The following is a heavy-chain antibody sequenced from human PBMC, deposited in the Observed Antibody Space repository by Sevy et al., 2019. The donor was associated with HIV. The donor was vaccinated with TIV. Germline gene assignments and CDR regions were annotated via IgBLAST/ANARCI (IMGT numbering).Heavy chain of an antibody. J-gene: IGHJ4*02. D-gene: IGHD4-17*01. CDR3: TRGGTPYTVTTFDY. CDR2: IRRKAYGGTT. Sequence: GGSLRLSCTASGFTFGDYAMSWFRQAPGKGLEWVSFIRRKAYGGTTEYAASVKGRFTISRDDSKSIVYLQMNSLKIEDTAVYYCTRGGTPYTVTTFDYWGQGTLVTVSS. CDR1: GFTFGDYA. V-gene: IGHV3-49*03.